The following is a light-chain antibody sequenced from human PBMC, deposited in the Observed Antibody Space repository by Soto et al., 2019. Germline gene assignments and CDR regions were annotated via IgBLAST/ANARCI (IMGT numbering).Light chain of an antibody. CDR1: SSDIGGYNY. CDR3: CSYAGSYTHV. J-gene: IGLJ1*01. CDR2: DVV. V-gene: IGLV2-11*01. Sequence: QSALTQPRSVSGSPGQSVAISCTGTSSDIGGYNYVSWYQQHPGKAPKLMIYDVVKRPSGVPDRFSGSKSGNTASLTIYGLQAEDEADYYCCSYAGSYTHVFGAGTKVP.